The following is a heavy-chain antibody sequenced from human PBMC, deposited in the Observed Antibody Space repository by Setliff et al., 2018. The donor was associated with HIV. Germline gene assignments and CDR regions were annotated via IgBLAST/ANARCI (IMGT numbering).Heavy chain of an antibody. V-gene: IGHV4-4*07. D-gene: IGHD2-15*01. CDR1: GGSLSPYY. J-gene: IGHJ3*01. CDR3: ARVFPPIRGAPFGTPPGAFDV. CDR2: IYPTGST. Sequence: PSETLSPTCSVSGGSLSPYYWTWIRQPAGKGLEWLGRIYPTGSTIHNPSLRSRVTMSVDTSKNQFSLNLSSVTAADTAMYYCARVFPPIRGAPFGTPPGAFDVWGQGTMVTVSS.